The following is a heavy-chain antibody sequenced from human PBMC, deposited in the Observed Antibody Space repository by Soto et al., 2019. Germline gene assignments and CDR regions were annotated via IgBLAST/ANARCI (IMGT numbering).Heavy chain of an antibody. Sequence: QVQLVQSGAEVKKPGASVKVSCKASGCTFTSYYMHWVRQAPGQGLEWMGIINPSGGSTSYAQKFQGRVTMTRDTSTSTVYMELSSLRSEDTAVYYCARGLGDIVVVPAALGLGAADYWGQGTLVTVSS. D-gene: IGHD2-2*01. V-gene: IGHV1-46*01. CDR1: GCTFTSYY. CDR3: ARGLGDIVVVPAALGLGAADY. CDR2: INPSGGST. J-gene: IGHJ4*02.